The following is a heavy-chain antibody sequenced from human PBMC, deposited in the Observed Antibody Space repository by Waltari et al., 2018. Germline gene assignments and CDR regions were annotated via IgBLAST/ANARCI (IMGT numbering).Heavy chain of an antibody. Sequence: EVQLLESGGGLVQRGGSLRLSCAVSGFIFSRFAMGWVRHTPGKGVEWVAGTSARSGSTYYADSVQGRFTISRDNSKKRVFLQMNSLRAEDTATYYCTKMRRNLPRDIIDNWGQGTQVIIAS. CDR3: TKMRRNLPRDIIDN. V-gene: IGHV3-23*01. CDR2: TSARSGST. CDR1: GFIFSRFA. J-gene: IGHJ4*02.